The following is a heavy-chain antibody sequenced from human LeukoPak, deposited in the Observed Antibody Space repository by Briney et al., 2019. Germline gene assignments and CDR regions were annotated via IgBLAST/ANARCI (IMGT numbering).Heavy chain of an antibody. CDR3: ARAVAGTRGTFDWFDP. V-gene: IGHV1-2*02. D-gene: IGHD6-19*01. CDR1: RYTFTGYY. J-gene: IGHJ5*02. Sequence: GAVKVSCKASRYTFTGYYMHGVRQAPGQGLEWMGWINHNSGGTHYAHKFRGRVTKTRDRPISTDDMALSRLRSNDTAVYYCARAVAGTRGTFDWFDPWGQGTLVTVSS. CDR2: INHNSGGT.